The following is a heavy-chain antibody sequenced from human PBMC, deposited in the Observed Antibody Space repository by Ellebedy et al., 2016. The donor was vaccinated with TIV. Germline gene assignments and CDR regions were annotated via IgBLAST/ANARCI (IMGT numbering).Heavy chain of an antibody. CDR2: MNPNSGNT. J-gene: IGHJ6*02. CDR1: GYIFISYN. D-gene: IGHD5-12*01. Sequence: ASVKVSXXASGYIFISYNLNWVRQATGQGLEWMGWMNPNSGNTDYAQKFQGRVTMTRDTSTNTAYMELSSLRSEDTAVYYCARWDSGFLSGVYYNYGMDVWGQGTTVTVSS. V-gene: IGHV1-8*01. CDR3: ARWDSGFLSGVYYNYGMDV.